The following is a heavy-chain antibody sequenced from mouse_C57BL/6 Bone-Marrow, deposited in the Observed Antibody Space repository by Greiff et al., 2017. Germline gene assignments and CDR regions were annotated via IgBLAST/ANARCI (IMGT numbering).Heavy chain of an antibody. CDR1: GYTFTSYW. Sequence: QVQLQQPGAELVRPGSSVKLSCKASGYTFTSYWMHWVKQRPIQGLEWIGNIDPSDSETHYNQKFKDKATLTVDKSSSTAYMQLSSLTTEDSAVYYGARLDYCGSSSWYFDVWGTGTTVTVSS. CDR3: ARLDYCGSSSWYFDV. CDR2: IDPSDSET. D-gene: IGHD1-1*01. V-gene: IGHV1-52*01. J-gene: IGHJ1*03.